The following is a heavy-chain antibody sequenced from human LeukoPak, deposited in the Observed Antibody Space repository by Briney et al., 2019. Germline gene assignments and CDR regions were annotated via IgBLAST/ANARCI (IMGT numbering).Heavy chain of an antibody. V-gene: IGHV4-34*01. CDR1: GGSFSGYY. J-gene: IGHJ5*02. Sequence: SETLSLTCAVYGGSFSGYYWSWIRQSPGKGLEWIGEINHSGSTNYNPSLKSRVTISVDTSKNQFSLKLSSVTAADTAVYYCARTRITIFGVVILGGNNWFDPWGQGTLVTVSS. CDR3: ARTRITIFGVVILGGNNWFDP. CDR2: INHSGST. D-gene: IGHD3-3*01.